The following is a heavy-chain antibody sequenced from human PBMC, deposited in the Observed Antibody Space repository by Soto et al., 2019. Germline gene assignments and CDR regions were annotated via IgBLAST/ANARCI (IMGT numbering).Heavy chain of an antibody. D-gene: IGHD6-19*01. CDR2: IWYVGSNK. J-gene: IGHJ4*02. CDR3: ARGGIAVAGRLDY. Sequence: QVQLVESGGGVVQPGRSLRLSCAASGFTFSSYGMHWVRQAPGKGLEWVAVIWYVGSNKYYADSVKGRFTISRDNSKNTLYLQMNSLRAEDTAVYYCARGGIAVAGRLDYWGQGTLVTVSS. V-gene: IGHV3-33*01. CDR1: GFTFSSYG.